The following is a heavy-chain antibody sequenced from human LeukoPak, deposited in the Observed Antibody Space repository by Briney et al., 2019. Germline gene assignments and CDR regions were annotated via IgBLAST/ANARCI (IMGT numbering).Heavy chain of an antibody. V-gene: IGHV4-61*09. CDR1: GASISSGSYY. D-gene: IGHD6-6*01. J-gene: IGHJ4*02. Sequence: SETLSLTCTVSGASISSGSYYWSWIRQPAGKGLEWIGHIYTSGSTSYNPSLKSRVAISIDTSKNQFSLKLSSVTAPDTAVYYCAREGQQLVPPFDYWGQGTLVTVSS. CDR3: AREGQQLVPPFDY. CDR2: IYTSGST.